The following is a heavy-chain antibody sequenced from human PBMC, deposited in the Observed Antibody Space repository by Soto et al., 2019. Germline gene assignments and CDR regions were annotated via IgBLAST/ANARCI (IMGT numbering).Heavy chain of an antibody. V-gene: IGHV1-69*02. D-gene: IGHD1-26*01. CDR3: ARRYSGSYYAKTSYYFDY. Sequence: SVKVSCKASGGTFSSYTISWVRQAPGQGLEWMGRIIPILGIANYAQKFQGRVTITADKSTSTAYMELSSLRSEDTAVYYCARRYSGSYYAKTSYYFDYWGQGTLVTVSS. CDR2: IIPILGIA. J-gene: IGHJ4*02. CDR1: GGTFSSYT.